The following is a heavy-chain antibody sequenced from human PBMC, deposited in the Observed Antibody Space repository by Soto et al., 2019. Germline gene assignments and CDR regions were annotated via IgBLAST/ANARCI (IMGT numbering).Heavy chain of an antibody. CDR2: INPSGGRT. Sequence: QVQLVQSGAEVKNPGASVKVSCKASGYTFISYYMHWVRQAPGQGREGMGMINPSGGRTTDSQQCQRRVALTGDTCTTRIDMELGRLTSEDTGGYYCARAAASCNGRRVGVRGQGTPGTVSS. CDR1: GYTFISYY. CDR3: ARAAASCNGRRVGV. J-gene: IGHJ6*02. V-gene: IGHV1-46*01. D-gene: IGHD2-15*01.